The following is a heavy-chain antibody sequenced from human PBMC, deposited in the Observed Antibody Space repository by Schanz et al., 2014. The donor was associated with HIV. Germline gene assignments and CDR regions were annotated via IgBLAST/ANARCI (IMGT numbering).Heavy chain of an antibody. CDR2: INSNEGTT. CDR3: VRLMSSDYDFYHYGMDV. J-gene: IGHJ6*02. CDR1: GFTFSDFS. Sequence: QVLESGGGLVQTGGSLRLSCVASGFTFSDFSMNWVRQAPGKGLVWVSRINSNEGTTDYADSVKGRFTISRDNAKNTLYLQMNSLRAEDTAVYYCVRLMSSDYDFYHYGMDVWGQGTTVIVSS. V-gene: IGHV3-74*02. D-gene: IGHD4-17*01.